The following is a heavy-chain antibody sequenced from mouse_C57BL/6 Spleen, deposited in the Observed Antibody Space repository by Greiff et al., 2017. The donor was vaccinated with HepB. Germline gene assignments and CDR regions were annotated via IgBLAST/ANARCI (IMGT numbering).Heavy chain of an antibody. J-gene: IGHJ1*03. V-gene: IGHV1-55*01. CDR3: ARGWLLLGWYFDV. Sequence: VQLQQPGAELVKPGASVKLSCKASGYTFTSYWITWVKQRPGQGLEWIGDIYPGSGSTNYNEKFKSKATLTVDTSSSTAYMQLSSLTSEDSAVYYCARGWLLLGWYFDVWGTGTTVTVSS. CDR2: IYPGSGST. CDR1: GYTFTSYW. D-gene: IGHD2-3*01.